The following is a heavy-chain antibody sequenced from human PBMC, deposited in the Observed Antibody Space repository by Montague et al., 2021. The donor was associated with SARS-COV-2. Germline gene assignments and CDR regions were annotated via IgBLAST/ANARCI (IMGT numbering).Heavy chain of an antibody. V-gene: IGHV4-39*01. D-gene: IGHD4-17*01. CDR3: ARGPEMYGELADD. CDR1: GGSISSSSYY. CDR2: IYYSGST. Sequence: SETLSLTCTVSGGSISSSSYYWGWIRQPPGKGLEWIGSIYYSGSTYYNPSLKSRVTISVDTSNNQFSLKLSSVTAADTAVYYCARGPEMYGELADDWGQGTLVTVSS. J-gene: IGHJ4*02.